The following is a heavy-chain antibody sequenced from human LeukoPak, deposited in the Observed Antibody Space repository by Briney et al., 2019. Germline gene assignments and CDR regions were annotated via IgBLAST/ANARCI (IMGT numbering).Heavy chain of an antibody. CDR1: GFTFTFYT. J-gene: IGHJ6*03. V-gene: IGHV3-21*01. Sequence: GGSLRLSCAASGFTFTFYTMVWVRQAPGKGLEWVSSISSSSTYIYYADSVKGRFTISRDNAKNSLYLQMNSLRAEDTAVYYCARDGDGYYMDVWGKGTTVTVSS. CDR3: ARDGDGYYMDV. CDR2: ISSSSTYI. D-gene: IGHD3-10*01.